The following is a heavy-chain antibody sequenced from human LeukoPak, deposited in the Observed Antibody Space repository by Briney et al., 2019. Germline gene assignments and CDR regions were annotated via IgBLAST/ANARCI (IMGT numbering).Heavy chain of an antibody. CDR1: GGSISGSDYY. Sequence: PSETLSLTCTVSGGSISGSDYYWGWIRQSPGKGLEWIGSIFYVGSTYYNPSLKSRVTISVDTSKKQFSLRLTSAIATDTAVYYCARLEYYYGLGSYYVGSWGQGTLVTVSS. D-gene: IGHD3-10*01. CDR3: ARLEYYYGLGSYYVGS. J-gene: IGHJ5*02. CDR2: IFYVGST. V-gene: IGHV4-39*01.